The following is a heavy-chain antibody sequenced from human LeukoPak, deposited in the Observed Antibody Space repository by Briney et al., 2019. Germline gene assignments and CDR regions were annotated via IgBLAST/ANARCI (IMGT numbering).Heavy chain of an antibody. J-gene: IGHJ4*02. D-gene: IGHD3-3*01. CDR2: IYYSGST. CDR1: GDSVTSTSHY. V-gene: IGHV4-61*01. CDR3: ARGYDFWTFDY. Sequence: SETLSLTCTFSGDSVTSTSHYWVWVRQPPGKGLEWIGYIYYSGSTNYNPSLKSRVTISVDTSKNQFSLKLSSVTAADTAVYYCARGYDFWTFDYWGQGTLVTVSS.